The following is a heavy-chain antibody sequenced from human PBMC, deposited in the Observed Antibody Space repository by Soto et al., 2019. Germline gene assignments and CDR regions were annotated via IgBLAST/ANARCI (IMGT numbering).Heavy chain of an antibody. D-gene: IGHD7-27*01. CDR1: GFTFSTYA. V-gene: IGHV3-23*01. CDR3: ARDRTGAYFDY. Sequence: EVQLLESGGGSVQPGGSLRLSCAASGFTFSTYAMNWVRQAPGKGLEWVSGISESGGRSTYYADSVKGRFTISRDDSKNTLFLQMNSLRAEDTAVYYCARDRTGAYFDYWGQGTLVTVSS. CDR2: ISESGGRST. J-gene: IGHJ4*02.